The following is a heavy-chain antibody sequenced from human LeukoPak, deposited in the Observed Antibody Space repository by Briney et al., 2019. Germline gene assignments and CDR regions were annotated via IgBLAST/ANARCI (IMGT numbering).Heavy chain of an antibody. D-gene: IGHD6-19*01. CDR2: ISSSSSTI. Sequence: GGSLRLSCAASGFTFSSDSMNWVRQAPGKGLEWVSYISSSSSTIYYADSVKGRFTISRDNAKNSLYLQMNSLRAEDTAVYYCARESSGWHLDYWGQGTLVTVSS. J-gene: IGHJ4*02. V-gene: IGHV3-48*01. CDR1: GFTFSSDS. CDR3: ARESSGWHLDY.